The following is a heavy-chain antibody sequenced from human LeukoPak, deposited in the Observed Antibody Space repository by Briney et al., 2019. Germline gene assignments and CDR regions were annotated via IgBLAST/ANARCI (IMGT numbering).Heavy chain of an antibody. Sequence: GGSLRLSCAASGFTFSSYAMSWVRQAPGKGLERVSAISGSGGSTYYADSVKGRLTISRDNSKNTLYLQMNSLRAEDTAVYYCAKYKEGRYFDYWGQGTLVTVSS. CDR3: AKYKEGRYFDY. J-gene: IGHJ4*02. CDR2: ISGSGGST. D-gene: IGHD1-14*01. V-gene: IGHV3-23*01. CDR1: GFTFSSYA.